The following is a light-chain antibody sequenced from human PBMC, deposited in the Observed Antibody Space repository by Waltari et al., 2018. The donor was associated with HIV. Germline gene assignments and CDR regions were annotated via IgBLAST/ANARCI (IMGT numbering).Light chain of an antibody. Sequence: SYEVTQPHSVAMSPGQTASITCSGYELGDKYTCWYQHKPGQSPLLVIYKDDKRPSGIPARFSASSSGHTATLTISGTLPMDEADYYCQAWGSTTSGVFGRGTKLTVL. CDR2: KDD. CDR1: ELGDKY. CDR3: QAWGSTTSGV. J-gene: IGLJ2*01. V-gene: IGLV3-1*01.